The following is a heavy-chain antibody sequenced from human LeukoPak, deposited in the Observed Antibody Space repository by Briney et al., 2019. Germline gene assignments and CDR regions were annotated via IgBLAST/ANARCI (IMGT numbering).Heavy chain of an antibody. J-gene: IGHJ6*02. D-gene: IGHD3-22*01. V-gene: IGHV3-48*03. Sequence: GGSLRLSCAASGFTFSSYEMNWVRQAPGKGLEWVSYISSSGSTIYYADSVKGRFTISRDNAKNSLYLQMNSLRAEDTAVYYCARDGDYYDRVYGMDVWGQGTTVTVSS. CDR1: GFTFSSYE. CDR3: ARDGDYYDRVYGMDV. CDR2: ISSSGSTI.